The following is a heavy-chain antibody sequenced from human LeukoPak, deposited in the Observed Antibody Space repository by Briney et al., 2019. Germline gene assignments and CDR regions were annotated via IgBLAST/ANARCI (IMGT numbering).Heavy chain of an antibody. CDR2: IYYSGST. V-gene: IGHV4-39*07. CDR3: ARLKYSSSWSFDY. J-gene: IGHJ4*02. D-gene: IGHD6-13*01. Sequence: PSETLSLTCTVSGGSISSSSYYWGWIRQPPGKGLEWIGSIYYSGSTYCNPSLKSRVTISVDTSKNQFSLKLSSVTAADTAVYYCARLKYSSSWSFDYWGQGNLVTVSS. CDR1: GGSISSSSYY.